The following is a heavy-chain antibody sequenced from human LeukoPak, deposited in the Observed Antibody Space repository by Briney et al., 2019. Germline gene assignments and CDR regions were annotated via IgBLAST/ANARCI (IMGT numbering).Heavy chain of an antibody. Sequence: GGSLRLSCAASGFTFSSYWMSWVRQAPGKGLEGVANIKQDGSEKYYVDSVKGRFTITRDNANNSLYMQRNSLRAEDTAVYYCARDSSPQQQLVTASSLDYWGQGTLVTVSS. J-gene: IGHJ4*02. CDR2: IKQDGSEK. CDR3: ARDSSPQQQLVTASSLDY. D-gene: IGHD6-13*01. CDR1: GFTFSSYW. V-gene: IGHV3-7*01.